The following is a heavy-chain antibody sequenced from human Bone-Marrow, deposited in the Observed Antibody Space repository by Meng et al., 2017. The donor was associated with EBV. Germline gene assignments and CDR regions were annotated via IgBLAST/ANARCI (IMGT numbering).Heavy chain of an antibody. CDR1: VASVSGGTYH. J-gene: IGHJ4*02. D-gene: IGHD3-10*01. CDR3: AKSRSSTPGVVDC. V-gene: IGHV4-61*01. CDR2: IYDGGTT. Sequence: HLPDSGAGLVKPSAPHALNCTVSVASVSGGTYHWSWIRQPPGKELEWIGYIYDGGTTIYNPSLKSRVTILVDASKNQFSLKLSSVTTADTAVYYCAKSRSSTPGVVDCWGQGTLVTVSS.